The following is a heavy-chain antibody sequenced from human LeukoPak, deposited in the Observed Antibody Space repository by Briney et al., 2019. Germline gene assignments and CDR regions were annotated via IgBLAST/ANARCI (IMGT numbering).Heavy chain of an antibody. CDR3: GRDWKLDY. CDR2: ISDNSDDR. V-gene: IGHV3-23*01. Sequence: GGSLRLSCAASGFTFNNYPMSWVRQAPGKGLEWVSAISDNSDDRKYADSVKGRFTVSRDNSRNTLYLQMNRLRVEDTAMYYCGRDWKLDYWGQGTLVTVSS. D-gene: IGHD1-1*01. CDR1: GFTFNNYP. J-gene: IGHJ4*02.